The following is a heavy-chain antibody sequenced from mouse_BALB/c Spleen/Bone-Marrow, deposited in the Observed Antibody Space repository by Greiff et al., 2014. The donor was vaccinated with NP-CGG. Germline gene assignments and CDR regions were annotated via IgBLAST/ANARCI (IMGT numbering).Heavy chain of an antibody. Sequence: EVQRVESGAELVKPGASVKLSCTASGFNIKDTYMHWVKQRPEQGLEWIGRIDPANGNTKYDPKFQGKATITADTSSNTAYLQLSSLTSEDTAVYYCARLDLLAYWGQGTLVTVPA. CDR2: IDPANGNT. J-gene: IGHJ3*01. CDR1: GFNIKDTY. CDR3: ARLDLLAY. V-gene: IGHV14-3*02.